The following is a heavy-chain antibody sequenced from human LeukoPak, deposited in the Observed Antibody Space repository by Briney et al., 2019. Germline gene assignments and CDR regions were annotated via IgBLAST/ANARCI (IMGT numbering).Heavy chain of an antibody. CDR1: GYTFTNYL. J-gene: IGHJ6*02. D-gene: IGHD3-16*01. V-gene: IGHV1-3*01. CDR2: INAGNGNT. CDR3: TRGTLNYSYLMDV. Sequence: ASVTVSCKASGYTFTNYLMHWVRQAPGQRLEWMGWINAGNGNTKYSQKFQGRVTITRDTSASTAYMELSSLRSEDTAVYYCTRGTLNYSYLMDVWGQGTTVTVSS.